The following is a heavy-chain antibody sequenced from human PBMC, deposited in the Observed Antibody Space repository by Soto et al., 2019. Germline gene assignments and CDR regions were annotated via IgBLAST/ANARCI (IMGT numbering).Heavy chain of an antibody. D-gene: IGHD5-18*01. CDR2: IYYSGST. J-gene: IGHJ5*02. CDR3: ARKINRNTPYNWFDP. CDR1: GGSISSYY. Sequence: PSETLSLTCTVSGGSISSYYWSWIRQPPGKGLEWIGYIYYSGSTNYNPSLKSRVTISVDTSKNQFSLKLSSVTAADKAVYYCARKINRNTPYNWFDPWGQVTLVTVSS. V-gene: IGHV4-59*08.